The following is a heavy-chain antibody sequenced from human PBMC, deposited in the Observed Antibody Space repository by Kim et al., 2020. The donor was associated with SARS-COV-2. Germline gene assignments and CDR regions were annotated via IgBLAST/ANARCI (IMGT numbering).Heavy chain of an antibody. V-gene: IGHV3-23*01. Sequence: GGSLRLSCAASGFTFSSYAMSWVRQAPGKGLEWVSAISGSGGSTYYADSVKGRFTISRDNSKNTLYLQMNSLRAEDTAVYYCAKDPIYDYVWGSYRYPYYFDYWGQGTLVTVSS. CDR3: AKDPIYDYVWGSYRYPYYFDY. D-gene: IGHD3-16*02. CDR2: ISGSGGST. J-gene: IGHJ4*02. CDR1: GFTFSSYA.